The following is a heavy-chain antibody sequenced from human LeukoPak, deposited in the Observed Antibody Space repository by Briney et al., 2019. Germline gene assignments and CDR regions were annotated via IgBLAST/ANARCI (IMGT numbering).Heavy chain of an antibody. J-gene: IGHJ3*02. CDR3: ARDCLRGVVGAFDI. Sequence: ASVKVSCKASGGTFSNYAFSWVRQAPGQGLEWMGGIIPIFGTANYAQKFQGRVTITADESTSTAYMELSSLRSEDTAVYYCARDCLRGVVGAFDIWGQGTMVTVSS. CDR1: GGTFSNYA. CDR2: IIPIFGTA. D-gene: IGHD3-16*01. V-gene: IGHV1-69*13.